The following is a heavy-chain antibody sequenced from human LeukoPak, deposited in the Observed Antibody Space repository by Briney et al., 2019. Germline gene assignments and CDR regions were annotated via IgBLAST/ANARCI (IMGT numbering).Heavy chain of an antibody. CDR2: ISGSGGST. D-gene: IGHD2-21*01. Sequence: GGSLRLSCAASGFTFSNYAMSWVRQAPGKGLEWVSAISGSGGSTYYADSVKGRFTISRDNSKNTLDLQMNSLRAEDTAVYYCAQRPVAHDYWGQGTLVTVSS. CDR1: GFTFSNYA. J-gene: IGHJ4*02. V-gene: IGHV3-23*01. CDR3: AQRPVAHDY.